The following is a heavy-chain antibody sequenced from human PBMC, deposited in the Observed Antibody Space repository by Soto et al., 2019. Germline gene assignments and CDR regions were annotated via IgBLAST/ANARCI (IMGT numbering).Heavy chain of an antibody. CDR1: GGSISSSSYY. J-gene: IGHJ5*02. V-gene: IGHV4-39*02. CDR2: IYYSGST. Sequence: QLQLQESGPGLVKPSETLSLTCTVSGGSISSSSYYWGWIRQPPGKGLEWIGSIYYSGSTYYNPSLKSRVTISVDPSKNHFSLTLSSVTAADTAVYYCATQEVGGSYVYTFDPWGQGTLVTVSS. CDR3: ATQEVGGSYVYTFDP. D-gene: IGHD1-26*01.